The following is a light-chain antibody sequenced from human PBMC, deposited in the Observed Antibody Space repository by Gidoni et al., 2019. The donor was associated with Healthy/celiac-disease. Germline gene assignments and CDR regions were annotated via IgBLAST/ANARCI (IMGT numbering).Light chain of an antibody. V-gene: IGKV1-5*01. CDR3: QQYNSYPWT. J-gene: IGKJ1*01. CDR1: QSISSW. Sequence: DIQMTHSPSTLSASVGDRVTITCRASQSISSWLAWYQQKTGKAPKLLIYDASSLESGVPSRFSGSGSGTEFTLTISSLQPDDFATYYCQQYNSYPWTFGQGTKVEIK. CDR2: DAS.